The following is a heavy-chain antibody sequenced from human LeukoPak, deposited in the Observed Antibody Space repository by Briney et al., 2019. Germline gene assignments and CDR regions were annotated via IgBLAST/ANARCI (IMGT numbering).Heavy chain of an antibody. CDR3: ARGVSGWYGIYYYYYMDV. V-gene: IGHV4-59*01. J-gene: IGHJ6*03. CDR2: IYYSGST. D-gene: IGHD6-19*01. Sequence: SETLSLTCTVSGGSISSYYWSWIRQPPRKGLEWIGYIYYSGSTNYNPSLKSRVTISVDTSKNQFSLKLSSVTAADTAVYYCARGVSGWYGIYYYYYMDVWGTGTTVTVSS. CDR1: GGSISSYY.